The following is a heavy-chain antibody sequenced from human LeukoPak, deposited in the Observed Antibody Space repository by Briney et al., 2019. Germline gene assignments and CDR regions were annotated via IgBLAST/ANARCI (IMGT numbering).Heavy chain of an antibody. CDR2: INWNGGST. CDR3: AKGYSSGWGRAFDI. Sequence: GGSLRLSCAASGFTFDDYGMSWVRQAPGKGLEWVSGINWNGGSTGYADSVKGQFTISRDNAKNSLYLQMNSLRAEDTAVYYCAKGYSSGWGRAFDIWGQGTMVTVSS. J-gene: IGHJ3*02. CDR1: GFTFDDYG. V-gene: IGHV3-20*04. D-gene: IGHD6-19*01.